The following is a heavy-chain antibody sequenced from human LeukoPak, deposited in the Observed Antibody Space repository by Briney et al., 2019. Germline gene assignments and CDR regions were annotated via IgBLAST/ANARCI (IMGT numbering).Heavy chain of an antibody. D-gene: IGHD6-13*01. CDR2: IIPIFGTA. CDR3: ARGGSSSWYAGYFDY. J-gene: IGHJ4*02. V-gene: IGHV1-69*05. Sequence: ASVNVSCKASGGTFSSYAISWVRQAPGKGLEWMGGIIPIFGTANYAQKFQGRVTITTDESTSTAYMEMSSLRSEDTAVYYCARGGSSSWYAGYFDYWGQGTLVTVSS. CDR1: GGTFSSYA.